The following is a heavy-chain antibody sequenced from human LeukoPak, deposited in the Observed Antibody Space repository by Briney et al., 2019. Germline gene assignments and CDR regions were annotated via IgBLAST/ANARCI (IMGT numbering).Heavy chain of an antibody. CDR1: GGSVSNSNYC. D-gene: IGHD1-7*01. CDR3: ARPLDCNYGRTAFVI. V-gene: IGHV4-39*01. J-gene: IGHJ3*02. Sequence: DTLSLTRTVSGGSVSNSNYCWGWIRQPPGKQLEWIGRIDYSRSPLYNPSLKSRVTISEDTSKNQFSLKLSSVTAADTAVYYCARPLDCNYGRTAFVIWGQGTMVAVS. CDR2: IDYSRSP.